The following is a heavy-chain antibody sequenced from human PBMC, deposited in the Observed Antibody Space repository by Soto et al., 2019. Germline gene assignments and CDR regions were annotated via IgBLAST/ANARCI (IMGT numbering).Heavy chain of an antibody. V-gene: IGHV4-31*03. CDR2: TSHSGST. CDR3: ARAWQQLPPGD. CDR1: GGSISSGGYY. D-gene: IGHD6-13*01. Sequence: QVHLQESGPGLVKPSQTLSLTCIVSGGSISSGGYYWGWIRQHPGKGLEWIGHTSHSGSTDYNPSLKSRVTLSIDPSKIPLPLNLSSVTAADPAVYSCARAWQQLPPGDWGPGTLVAVSS. J-gene: IGHJ1*01.